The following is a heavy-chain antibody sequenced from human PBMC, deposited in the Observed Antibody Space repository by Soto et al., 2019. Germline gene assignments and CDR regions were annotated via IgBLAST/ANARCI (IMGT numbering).Heavy chain of an antibody. CDR3: ARGSIAVGQHYMDV. D-gene: IGHD6-19*01. CDR1: GYTFTGYY. CDR2: INPNSGGT. V-gene: IGHV1-2*04. J-gene: IGHJ6*03. Sequence: ASVKVSCKASGYTFTGYYMHWVRQAPGQGLEWMGWINPNSGGTNYAQKFQGWVTMTRDTSISTAYMELSRLRSDDTAVYYCARGSIAVGQHYMDVWGKGTTVTVSS.